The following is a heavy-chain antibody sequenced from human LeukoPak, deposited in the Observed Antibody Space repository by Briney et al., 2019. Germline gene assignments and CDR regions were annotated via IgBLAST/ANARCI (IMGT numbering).Heavy chain of an antibody. CDR1: GFTFIDYY. D-gene: IGHD4-17*01. V-gene: IGHV3-11*04. Sequence: GGPLRLSCAASGFTFIDYYMSWIRLAPGRGLEWVAYVSSTGASISYADAVKGRFTISRDNAKNLIYLQMNSLRVEDTAIYYCARDHDYGDYDYWGQGIVVTVSS. J-gene: IGHJ4*02. CDR2: VSSTGASI. CDR3: ARDHDYGDYDY.